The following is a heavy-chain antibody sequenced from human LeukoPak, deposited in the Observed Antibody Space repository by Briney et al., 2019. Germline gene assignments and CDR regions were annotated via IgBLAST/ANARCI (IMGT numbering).Heavy chain of an antibody. D-gene: IGHD3-10*01. V-gene: IGHV4-39*01. CDR2: IYYSGST. CDR3: ARRGAMVRGVIRGYFDY. J-gene: IGHJ4*02. CDR1: GGSISSSSYY. Sequence: SETLSLTCTVSGGSISSSSYYWGWIRQPPGKGLEWIGSIYYSGSTYYNPSLKSRVTISVDTSKNQFSLKLSSVTAADTAVYYCARRGAMVRGVIRGYFDYWGQGTLVTVFS.